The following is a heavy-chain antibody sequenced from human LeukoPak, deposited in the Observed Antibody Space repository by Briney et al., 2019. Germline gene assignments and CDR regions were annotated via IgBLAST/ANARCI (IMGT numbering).Heavy chain of an antibody. D-gene: IGHD1-14*01. CDR3: AKNRVPSQYYFDY. Sequence: GGSLRLSCAASGFTFSSYGMHWVRQAPGKGLEWVTFIRHDGSNKYYAESVKGRFTISRDTSKNALHLQMNSLRTEDTAVYYCAKNRVPSQYYFDYWGQGTLVTVSS. V-gene: IGHV3-30*02. CDR1: GFTFSSYG. CDR2: IRHDGSNK. J-gene: IGHJ4*02.